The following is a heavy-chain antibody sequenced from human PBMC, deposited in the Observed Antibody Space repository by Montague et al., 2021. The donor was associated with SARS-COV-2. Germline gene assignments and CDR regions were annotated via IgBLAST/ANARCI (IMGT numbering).Heavy chain of an antibody. V-gene: IGHV4-31*03. CDR2: IYYSGST. Sequence: TLSLTCTVSGGSISSGCYYWSWIRQHPGKGLEWIGYIYYSGSTYYNPSLKSRVTISVDTSKNQFSLKLSSVTAADTAVYYGARVRITMIIVVTYFDYWGQGTLVTVSS. CDR1: GGSISSGCYY. CDR3: ARVRITMIIVVTYFDY. D-gene: IGHD3-22*01. J-gene: IGHJ4*02.